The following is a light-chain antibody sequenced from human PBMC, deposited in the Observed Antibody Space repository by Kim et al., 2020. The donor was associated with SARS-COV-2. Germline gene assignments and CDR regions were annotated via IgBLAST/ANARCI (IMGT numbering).Light chain of an antibody. CDR1: QSLDSN. J-gene: IGKJ2*03. Sequence: SGSPGDRVTVSCKASQSLDSNLAWYQQRPGQAPRLLIYRASTRATGIPARFSGSGSRTEFTLTISSLQSEDFAVYFCQHYNNWPYSFGQGTKLEI. CDR2: RAS. CDR3: QHYNNWPYS. V-gene: IGKV3-15*01.